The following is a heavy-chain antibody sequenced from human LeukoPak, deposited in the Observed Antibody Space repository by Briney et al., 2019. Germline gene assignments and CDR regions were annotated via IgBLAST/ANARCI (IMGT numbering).Heavy chain of an antibody. Sequence: PGGSLRLSCAASGFTVSSNYMSWVRQAPGKGLEWVLMIYSGDSTFYADSAKGRFTISRDTSKNTVYLQMNSLRVEDTAVYYCAGVPRIRLGIDDDYWGQGTLVTVSS. J-gene: IGHJ4*02. CDR1: GFTVSSNY. D-gene: IGHD7-27*01. CDR2: IYSGDST. V-gene: IGHV3-66*02. CDR3: AGVPRIRLGIDDDY.